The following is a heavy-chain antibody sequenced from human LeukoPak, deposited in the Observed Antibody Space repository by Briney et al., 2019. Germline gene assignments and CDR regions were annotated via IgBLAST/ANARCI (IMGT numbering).Heavy chain of an antibody. CDR1: GGSITSYY. Sequence: SETLSLTCTVSGGSITSYYWSWIRQPPGKGLEWIGYIYYSGSTNYNPSLKSRVTISVDTSKNQFSLKLSSVTAADTAVYYCARWGIAGIRGYYYYMDVWGKGTTVTVSS. V-gene: IGHV4-59*12. D-gene: IGHD1-20*01. CDR2: IYYSGST. J-gene: IGHJ6*03. CDR3: ARWGIAGIRGYYYYMDV.